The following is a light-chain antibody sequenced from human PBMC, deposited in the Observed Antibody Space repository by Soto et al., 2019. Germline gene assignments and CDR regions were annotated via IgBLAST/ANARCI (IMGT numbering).Light chain of an antibody. Sequence: QSALTQPASVSGSPGQSITIPCTGTSSDVGGYNLVSWFQQHPGKAPKLLIYEGTKRPSGVSNRFAGSKSGNTASLTISGRRAEDEGDYDCCSYAAGSTPVLFGGGTKLTVL. CDR1: SSDVGGYNL. V-gene: IGLV2-23*01. CDR2: EGT. J-gene: IGLJ2*01. CDR3: CSYAAGSTPVL.